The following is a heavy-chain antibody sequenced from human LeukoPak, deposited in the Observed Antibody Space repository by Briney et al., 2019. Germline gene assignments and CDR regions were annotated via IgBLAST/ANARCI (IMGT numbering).Heavy chain of an antibody. CDR3: ARAMGSGSYGHIDY. J-gene: IGHJ4*02. D-gene: IGHD3-10*01. CDR2: IYYTGST. V-gene: IGHV4-59*01. CDR1: GGSISNYY. Sequence: PSETLSLTRTVSGGSISNYYWNWIRQAPGKGLEWIGYIYYTGSTNKNPSLKSRVTMSVDTSKNQFSLKLSSVTAADTAVYYCARAMGSGSYGHIDYWGQGTLVTVSS.